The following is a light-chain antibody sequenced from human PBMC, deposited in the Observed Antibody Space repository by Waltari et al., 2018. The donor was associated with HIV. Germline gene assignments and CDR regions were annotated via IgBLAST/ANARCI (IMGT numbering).Light chain of an antibody. Sequence: DIQMTQSPSSLSASVGDRVTITCRASQSISSYLNWYQQKPGKAPKVLIYAASSLQSGVPSRFSGSDSGTDFTLTISSLQPEDFATYYCQQSYSTPVTFGGGTKVEIK. V-gene: IGKV1-39*01. CDR3: QQSYSTPVT. CDR1: QSISSY. CDR2: AAS. J-gene: IGKJ4*01.